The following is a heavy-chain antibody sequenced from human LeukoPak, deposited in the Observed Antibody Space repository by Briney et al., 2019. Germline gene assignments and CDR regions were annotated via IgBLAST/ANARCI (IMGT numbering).Heavy chain of an antibody. J-gene: IGHJ5*02. V-gene: IGHV4-31*03. CDR1: GGSLSSGGYY. CDR2: IYYSGST. Sequence: PSETLSLTCTVSGGSLSSGGYYWIWIRQHPGKGLEWIGYIYYSGSTYYNPSLKSRVTISVDTSKNQYSLKLSSVTAADTAVYYCARGDYYDSSGYYSPWGQGTLVTVSS. CDR3: ARGDYYDSSGYYSP. D-gene: IGHD3-22*01.